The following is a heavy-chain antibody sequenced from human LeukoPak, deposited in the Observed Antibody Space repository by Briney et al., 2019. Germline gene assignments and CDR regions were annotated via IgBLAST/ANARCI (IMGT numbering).Heavy chain of an antibody. V-gene: IGHV3-21*01. CDR1: GFTFSSYS. J-gene: IGHJ6*03. CDR2: ISSSSSYI. D-gene: IGHD3-3*01. CDR3: ARYYDFWSGYSLTGLTYYYYYMDV. Sequence: GGSLRLSCAASGFTFSSYSMNWVRQAPGKGLEWVSSISSSSSYIYYADSVKGRFTISRDNAKNSLYLQMNSLRAEDTAVYYCARYYDFWSGYSLTGLTYYYYYMDVWGKGTTVTVSS.